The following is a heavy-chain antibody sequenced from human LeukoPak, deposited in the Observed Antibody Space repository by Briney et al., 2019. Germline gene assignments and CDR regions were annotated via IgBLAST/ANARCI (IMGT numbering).Heavy chain of an antibody. CDR1: GFSSNSYW. CDR2: ISGSGGST. V-gene: IGHV3-23*01. D-gene: IGHD2-2*01. Sequence: HAGGSLRLSCAASGFSSNSYWMHWARQAPGKGLEWVSVISGSGGSTYYADSVKGRFTISRDNSKNTLYLQMNSLRVEDTAVYYCAKVVVPPGDAFEIWGQGTMVTVSS. CDR3: AKVVVPPGDAFEI. J-gene: IGHJ3*02.